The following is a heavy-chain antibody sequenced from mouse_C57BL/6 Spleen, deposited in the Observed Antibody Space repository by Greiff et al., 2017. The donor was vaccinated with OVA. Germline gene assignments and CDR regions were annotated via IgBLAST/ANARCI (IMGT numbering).Heavy chain of an antibody. CDR2: ISGGGGNT. V-gene: IGHV5-9*01. CDR1: GFTFSSYT. CDR3: ARPDCCGSSPFAD. Sequence: EVKVVESGGGLVKPGGSLKLSCAASGFTFSSYTMSWVRQTPEKRLEWVATISGGGGNTYYPDSVKGRFTFSRDNAKNTLYLQMSSLRSEDTALYYGARPDCCGSSPFADWGQGTLVTVSA. J-gene: IGHJ3*01. D-gene: IGHD1-1*01.